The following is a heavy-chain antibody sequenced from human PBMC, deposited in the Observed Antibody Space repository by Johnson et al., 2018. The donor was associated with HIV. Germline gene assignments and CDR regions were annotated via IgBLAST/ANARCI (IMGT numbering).Heavy chain of an antibody. CDR3: ARDRLLWFRELWPHDAFDI. CDR2: ISWNSGSI. J-gene: IGHJ3*02. V-gene: IGHV3-9*01. D-gene: IGHD3-10*01. CDR1: GFTFDDYA. Sequence: VQLVESGGGLVQPGRSLRLSCAASGFTFDDYAMHWVRQAPGKGLEWVSGISWNSGSIGYADSVKGRFTISRDTATNSLYLQMNSLRAEDTALYYGARDRLLWFRELWPHDAFDIWGQGTMVTVSS.